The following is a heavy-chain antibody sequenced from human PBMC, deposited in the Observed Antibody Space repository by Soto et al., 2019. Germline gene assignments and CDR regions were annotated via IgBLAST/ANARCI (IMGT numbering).Heavy chain of an antibody. Sequence: QVQLVQSGAEVKKPGASVKVSCKASGYTFTSYYMNWVRQAPGQGLEWLGIINPSGGYTTYAQRFLGRVTMTSDTSTCTVHMELGSLTSEDTAVYYCARGGGIVVVTAPYDPWGQGTLVTVSS. CDR3: ARGGGIVVVTAPYDP. V-gene: IGHV1-46*03. CDR2: INPSGGYT. J-gene: IGHJ5*02. CDR1: GYTFTSYY. D-gene: IGHD2-21*02.